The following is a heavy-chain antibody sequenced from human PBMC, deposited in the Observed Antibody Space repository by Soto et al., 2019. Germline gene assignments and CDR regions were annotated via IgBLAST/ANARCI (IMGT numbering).Heavy chain of an antibody. V-gene: IGHV4-34*01. CDR3: ARESGSYYFDY. CDR2: TNHSGST. D-gene: IGHD1-26*01. CDR1: DGSFSGYY. J-gene: IGHJ4*02. Sequence: PSETPSLTCAVYDGSFSGYYWSWIRQPPGKGLEWIGETNHSGSTNYNPSLKSRVTISVDTSKNQFSLKLSSVTAADTAVYYCARESGSYYFDYWGQGTLVTVSS.